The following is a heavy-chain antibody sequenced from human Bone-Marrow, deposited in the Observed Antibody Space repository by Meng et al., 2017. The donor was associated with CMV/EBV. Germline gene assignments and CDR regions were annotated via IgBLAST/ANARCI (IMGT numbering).Heavy chain of an antibody. D-gene: IGHD3-9*01. V-gene: IGHV4-34*01. CDR2: INHSGST. J-gene: IGHJ3*02. CDR3: ARHFDYPNGFDI. CDR1: GGSFSGYY. Sequence: GSLRLSCAVYGGSFSGYYWSWIRQPPGKGLEWIGEINHSGSTNYNPSLKSRVTISVDTSKNKFSLNLSSVTAADTAVYYCARHFDYPNGFDIWGQGTMVTVS.